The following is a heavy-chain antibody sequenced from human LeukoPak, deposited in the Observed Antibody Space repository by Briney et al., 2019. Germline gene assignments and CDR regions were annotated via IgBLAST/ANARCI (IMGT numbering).Heavy chain of an antibody. V-gene: IGHV4-61*01. CDR1: GGSVSSGSYY. CDR3: ARSAFGYSSGWFYGIDV. J-gene: IGHJ6*02. CDR2: VYYSGST. Sequence: SETLSLTCTVSGGSVSSGSYYWSWIRQPPGKGLEWIGYVYYSGSTNYNPSLKSRIIISVDTSKNQFSLKLSSVTAADTAVYYCARSAFGYSSGWFYGIDVWGQGTTVTVSS. D-gene: IGHD6-19*01.